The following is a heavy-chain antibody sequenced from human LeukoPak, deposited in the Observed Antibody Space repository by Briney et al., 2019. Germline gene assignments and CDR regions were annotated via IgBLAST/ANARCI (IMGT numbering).Heavy chain of an antibody. Sequence: SETLSLTCIVSGGSISSYYWSWIRQPAGKGLGWIGRIYTSGSTDYNPSLKSRVTMSVDMSTNQFSLKLSSVTAADTAVYYCARAGDSSGYEYYFDYWGQGTLVTVSS. CDR3: ARAGDSSGYEYYFDY. J-gene: IGHJ4*02. CDR2: IYTSGST. D-gene: IGHD3-22*01. CDR1: GGSISSYY. V-gene: IGHV4-4*07.